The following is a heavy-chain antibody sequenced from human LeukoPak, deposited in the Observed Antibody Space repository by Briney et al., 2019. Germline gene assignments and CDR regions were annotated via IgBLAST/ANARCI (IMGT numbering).Heavy chain of an antibody. V-gene: IGHV3-9*01. Sequence: GGSLRLSCAASGFTFDDYAMHWVRQAPGKGLEWVSGISWNSGSIGYADSVKGRFTISRDNAKNSLYLQMSSLRAEDTALYYCAKDHYGYSYGDFDYWGQGTLVTVSS. CDR1: GFTFDDYA. CDR3: AKDHYGYSYGDFDY. J-gene: IGHJ4*02. D-gene: IGHD5-18*01. CDR2: ISWNSGSI.